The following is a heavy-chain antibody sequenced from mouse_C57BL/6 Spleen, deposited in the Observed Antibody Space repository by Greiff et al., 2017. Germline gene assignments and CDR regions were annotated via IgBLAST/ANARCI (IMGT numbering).Heavy chain of an antibody. Sequence: QVQLQQSGPGLVQPSQSLSITCTVSGFSLTSYGVHWVRQSPGKGLEWLGVIWSGGSTDYNAAFISRLSISKDNSKSQVFFKMNSLQADDTAIYNGARNYYYGSSSKAMDYWGQGTSVTVSS. CDR3: ARNYYYGSSSKAMDY. CDR2: IWSGGST. V-gene: IGHV2-2*01. CDR1: GFSLTSYG. D-gene: IGHD1-1*01. J-gene: IGHJ4*01.